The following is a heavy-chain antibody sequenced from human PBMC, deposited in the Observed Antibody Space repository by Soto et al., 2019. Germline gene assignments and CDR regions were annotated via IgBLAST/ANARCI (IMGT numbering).Heavy chain of an antibody. CDR1: GFTFSSYG. J-gene: IGHJ6*02. Sequence: GGSLRLSCAASGFTFSSYGMHWVRQAPGKGLEWVAVISYDGSNKYYADSVKGRFTISRDNSKNTLYLQMNSLRAEDTAVYYCAKDDLGRYSSSWSRFYYYGMDVWGQGTTVTVSS. D-gene: IGHD6-13*01. CDR3: AKDDLGRYSSSWSRFYYYGMDV. V-gene: IGHV3-30*18. CDR2: ISYDGSNK.